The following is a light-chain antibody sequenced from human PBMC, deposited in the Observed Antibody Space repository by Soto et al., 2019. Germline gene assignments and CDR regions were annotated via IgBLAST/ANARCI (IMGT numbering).Light chain of an antibody. CDR3: QVWDDGTYHVV. Sequence: SYELTQPPSVSVAPGQTARITFGGNNVGSKSVHWYNQKPGQAPVLVVYDDSDRPSGIPERFSGSNSGNTATLTISRVEAGDEADYYCQVWDDGTYHVVFGGGTKVTVL. CDR1: NVGSKS. V-gene: IGLV3-21*02. CDR2: DDS. J-gene: IGLJ2*01.